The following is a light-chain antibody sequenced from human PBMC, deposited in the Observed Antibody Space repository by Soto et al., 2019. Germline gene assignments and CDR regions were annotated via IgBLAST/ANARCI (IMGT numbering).Light chain of an antibody. CDR3: GTWDSSLSAVV. Sequence: QPVLTQPPSVSAAPGQKVTISCSGSSSNIGNNYVSWYQQLPGTAPKLLILDNNRRPSGIPDRFSGSKSGTSATLGITGLQTGDEADYYCGTWDSSLSAVVFGGGTKLTVL. CDR1: SSNIGNNY. J-gene: IGLJ2*01. CDR2: DNN. V-gene: IGLV1-51*01.